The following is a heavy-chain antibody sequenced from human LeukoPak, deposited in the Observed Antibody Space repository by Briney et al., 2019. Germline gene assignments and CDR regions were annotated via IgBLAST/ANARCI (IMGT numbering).Heavy chain of an antibody. CDR1: GFTFSDYY. D-gene: IGHD2-21*01. CDR2: ISTSASIT. V-gene: IGHV3-11*01. Sequence: PGGSLRLSCAASGFTFSDYYMTWIRQTPGKGLEWVSYISTSASITNYADSLKGRFTVSSDDAKNSLYLQLNGLRAEDTAIYYCARLGGDGCSKDYWGQGTLVTVSS. J-gene: IGHJ4*02. CDR3: ARLGGDGCSKDY.